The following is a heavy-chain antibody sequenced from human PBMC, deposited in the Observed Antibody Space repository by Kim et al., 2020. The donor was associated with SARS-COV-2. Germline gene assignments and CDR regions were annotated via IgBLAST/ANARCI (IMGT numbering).Heavy chain of an antibody. D-gene: IGHD3-3*01. CDR3: ARVKLEIFGVVIILGYYYYRDV. J-gene: IGHJ6*03. CDR2: IYSGGST. CDR1: GFTVSSNY. Sequence: GGSLRLSCAASGFTVSSNYMSWVRQAPGKGLEWVSVIYSGGSTYYADSVKGRFTISRHNSKNKMYLQMNSLRAEDTAVYYCARVKLEIFGVVIILGYYYYRDVGGKGTAVTVS. V-gene: IGHV3-53*04.